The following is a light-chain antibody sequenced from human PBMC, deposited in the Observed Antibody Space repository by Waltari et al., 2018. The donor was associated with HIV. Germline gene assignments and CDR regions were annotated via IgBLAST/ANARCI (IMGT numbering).Light chain of an antibody. Sequence: SYDLTQTPSLPVSPGQTARINCSRGALPKKYSSWYREKAGHAPVLLIYKNIARPSGIPERISGSGSGTGITLTISGVQAEDEGDYFCQSTDFDCTWVFGGGTRLTVL. CDR2: KNI. J-gene: IGLJ3*02. CDR1: ALPKKY. CDR3: QSTDFDCTWV. V-gene: IGLV3-25*03.